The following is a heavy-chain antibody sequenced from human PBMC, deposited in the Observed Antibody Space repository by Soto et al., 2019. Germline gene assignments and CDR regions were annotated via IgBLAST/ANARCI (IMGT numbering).Heavy chain of an antibody. Sequence: GGVLRLSCAASGFFFSDYYLSWIRQAPGQGLECVAYISGTGDTKYIADSVKGRFSVSRDNPKNSLVLQMTSLRADDAAVYYCARGGGQTYYQGMDVWGQGKTVTVSS. CDR3: ARGGGQTYYQGMDV. CDR2: ISGTGDTK. J-gene: IGHJ6*02. V-gene: IGHV3-11*01. D-gene: IGHD3-10*01. CDR1: GFFFSDYY.